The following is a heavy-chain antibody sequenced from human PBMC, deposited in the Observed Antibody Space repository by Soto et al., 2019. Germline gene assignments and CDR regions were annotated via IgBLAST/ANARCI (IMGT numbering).Heavy chain of an antibody. CDR1: GFTFNTYA. D-gene: IGHD4-4*01. CDR2: ISGSGDST. CDR3: AKRASGNYVWL. V-gene: IGHV3-23*01. Sequence: PGGSLRLSCAASGFTFNTYAMSWVRQAPGKGLEWVSAISGSGDSTYYAASVKGRFTISRDNSKNTLYLQMNSLRAEDTAVYYWAKRASGNYVWLWGQGTLVTVS. J-gene: IGHJ4*02.